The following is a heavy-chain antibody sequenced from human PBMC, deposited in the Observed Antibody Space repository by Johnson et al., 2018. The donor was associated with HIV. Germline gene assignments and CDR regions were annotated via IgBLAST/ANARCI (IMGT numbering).Heavy chain of an antibody. V-gene: IGHV3-74*01. D-gene: IGHD6-19*01. CDR3: AREPGYSSGPDAFDL. CDR2: INSDGSST. CDR1: GFTFDDYA. J-gene: IGHJ3*01. Sequence: VQLVESGGGLVQPGRSLRLSCAASGFTFDDYAMHWVRQAPGKGLVWVSRINSDGSSTSYADSVKGRITISRDNAKNTLYLQMNSLRAEDTAVYYCAREPGYSSGPDAFDLWGQGTMVTVSS.